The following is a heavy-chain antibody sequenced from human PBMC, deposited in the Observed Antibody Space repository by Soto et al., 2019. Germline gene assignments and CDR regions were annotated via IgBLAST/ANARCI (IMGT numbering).Heavy chain of an antibody. CDR3: ARDNNWSYDS. CDR2: IKPDGSRT. Sequence: VGSLRLSCAASGFTFSSYWMHWVRQAPGEGLVWVSYIKPDGSRTKDADSVKGRFTISRDNARNTLYLRMNSLRAEDTAVYYCARDNNWSYDSWGRGTLVTVSS. J-gene: IGHJ4*02. CDR1: GFTFSSYW. D-gene: IGHD1-1*01. V-gene: IGHV3-74*03.